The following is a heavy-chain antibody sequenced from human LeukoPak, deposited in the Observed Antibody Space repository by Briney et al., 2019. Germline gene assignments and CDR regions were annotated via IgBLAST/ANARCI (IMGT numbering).Heavy chain of an antibody. CDR1: GFTFSNYW. D-gene: IGHD3-10*01. J-gene: IGHJ4*02. CDR3: ARGLRFGGSPFDY. V-gene: IGHV3-7*01. Sequence: GGSLRLSCAASGFTFSNYWMNWVRQPPGKGLEGVANIKQDGIDKYYVDCEKGRLTIYGKNANNFLYLQMNSMRAEDTAVYYCARGLRFGGSPFDYWGQGTLVTVSS. CDR2: IKQDGIDK.